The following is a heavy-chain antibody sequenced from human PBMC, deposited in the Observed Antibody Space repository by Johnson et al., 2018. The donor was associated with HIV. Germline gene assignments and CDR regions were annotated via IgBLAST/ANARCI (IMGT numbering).Heavy chain of an antibody. J-gene: IGHJ3*02. CDR3: ARDGGVAAAVGVVAFDI. D-gene: IGHD6-13*01. V-gene: IGHV3-11*04. CDR2: ISSSGSSI. Sequence: QVQLVESGGHLVQPGGSLRLSCAASGFTFSDYYMNWIRQAPGKGLEWVSYISSSGSSIYYADSVTGRFTTSRDNAENSLYLQMNSLRAEDTAVYYCARDGGVAAAVGVVAFDIWGQGTMVTVSS. CDR1: GFTFSDYY.